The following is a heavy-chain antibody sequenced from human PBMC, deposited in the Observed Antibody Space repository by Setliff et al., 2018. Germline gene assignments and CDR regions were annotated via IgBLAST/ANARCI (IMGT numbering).Heavy chain of an antibody. CDR2: ISGSGGST. CDR3: ANNYYDTTMGYYFDY. V-gene: IGHV3-23*01. D-gene: IGHD3-22*01. Sequence: QLGGSLRLSCAASGFTFSSYAMSWVRQAPGKGLEWVSAISGSGGSTYYADSVKGRFTISRDNSKNTLYLQMSSLRAEDTAIYYCANNYYDTTMGYYFDYWGQGTQVTVSS. CDR1: GFTFSSYA. J-gene: IGHJ4*02.